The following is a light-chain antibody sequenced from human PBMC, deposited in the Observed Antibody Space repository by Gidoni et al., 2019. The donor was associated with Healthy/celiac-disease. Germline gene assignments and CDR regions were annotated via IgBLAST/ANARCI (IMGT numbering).Light chain of an antibody. V-gene: IGKV1-5*01. J-gene: IGKJ2*01. CDR2: DAS. Sequence: DIQMTQSPSTLSASVGDRVTITCRASQSISSWLAWYQQKPGKAPKLLIYDASSLESGVPSRFSGSGSGTEFTLTISSLQPDDFATYYCQQYNSYPYTFGQXTKLGIK. CDR1: QSISSW. CDR3: QQYNSYPYT.